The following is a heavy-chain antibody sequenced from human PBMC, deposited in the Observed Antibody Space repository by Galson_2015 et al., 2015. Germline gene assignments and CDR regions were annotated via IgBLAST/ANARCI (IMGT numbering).Heavy chain of an antibody. D-gene: IGHD4-17*01. CDR2: ISYDGSNK. V-gene: IGHV3-30-3*01. Sequence: SLRLSCAASGFTFSSYAMHWVRQAPGKGLEWVAVISYDGSNKYYADSVKGRFTISRDNSKNTLYLQMNSLRAEDTAVYYCEYGDYSGYTLNSYNWFDPWGQGTLVTVSS. J-gene: IGHJ5*02. CDR1: GFTFSSYA. CDR3: EYGDYSGYTLNSYNWFDP.